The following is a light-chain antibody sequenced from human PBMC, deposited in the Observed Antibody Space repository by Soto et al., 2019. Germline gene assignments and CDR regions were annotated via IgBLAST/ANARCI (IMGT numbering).Light chain of an antibody. CDR1: SSNIGAGFD. J-gene: IGLJ2*01. V-gene: IGLV1-40*01. CDR2: AND. CDR3: QSYDNSLLAYV. Sequence: QSVLTQPPSVSGAPGQRLTISCAGTSSNIGAGFDVHWYQQLPGTAPKPLIYANDDRPSGVPDRFSGSTSGTSASLAITGLQAEDAADYYCQSYDNSLLAYVFGGGTKVTVL.